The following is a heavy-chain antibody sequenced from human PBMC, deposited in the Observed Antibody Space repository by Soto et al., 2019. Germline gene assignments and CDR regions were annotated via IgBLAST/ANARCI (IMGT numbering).Heavy chain of an antibody. V-gene: IGHV4-30-4*01. D-gene: IGHD1-1*01. CDR2: IYYSGST. Sequence: QVQLQESGPGLVKPSHTLSLTCTVSGGSISSGDDFWTWIRQPPGKGLEWIGYIYYSGSTYYNPSLKSRLPMSVDRSKNQFSLKLSSVTAADTAVYYCARDRAEWKAYYYYGMDVWGQGTTVTVSS. J-gene: IGHJ6*02. CDR3: ARDRAEWKAYYYYGMDV. CDR1: GGSISSGDDF.